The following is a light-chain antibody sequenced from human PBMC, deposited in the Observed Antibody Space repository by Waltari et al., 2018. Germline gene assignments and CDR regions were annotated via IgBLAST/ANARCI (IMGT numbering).Light chain of an antibody. CDR1: QDIGNN. CDR2: RAP. J-gene: IGKJ1*01. Sequence: DIQMTQSPSSLSASVGDTVAITCQASQDIGNNLNWYQQTPGKAPELLICRAPTLQSGIPSRVSGSGSGTEFTLTISSLQPEEFATYYCQQGYSYPWTFGQGTKVEIK. CDR3: QQGYSYPWT. V-gene: IGKV1-17*01.